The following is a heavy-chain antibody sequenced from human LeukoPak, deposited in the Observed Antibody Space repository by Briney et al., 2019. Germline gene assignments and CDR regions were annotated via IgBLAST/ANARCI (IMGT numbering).Heavy chain of an antibody. V-gene: IGHV4-38-2*02. J-gene: IGHJ4*02. CDR2: IYHSGST. D-gene: IGHD3-3*01. Sequence: SETLSLTCTVSGYSISSGYFWGWIRQPPGKGLEWIGTIYHSGSTYYNASLESRVTISVDTSKNQFSLKLSSVTAADTAVYYCARGAGYDFWTPDYWGQGTLVTVSS. CDR1: GYSISSGYF. CDR3: ARGAGYDFWTPDY.